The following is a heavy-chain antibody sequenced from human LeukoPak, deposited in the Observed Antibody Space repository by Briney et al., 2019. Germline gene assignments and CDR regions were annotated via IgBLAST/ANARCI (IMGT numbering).Heavy chain of an antibody. V-gene: IGHV3-23*01. Sequence: GGPLRLSCAASGFTFSSYGMSWVRQAPGKGLEWVSAISGSGGSTYYADSVKGRFTISRDNSKNTLYLQMNSLRAEDTAVYYCARTYYDILTAYNPYFDYWGQGTLVTVSS. CDR1: GFTFSSYG. D-gene: IGHD3-9*01. CDR3: ARTYYDILTAYNPYFDY. J-gene: IGHJ4*02. CDR2: ISGSGGST.